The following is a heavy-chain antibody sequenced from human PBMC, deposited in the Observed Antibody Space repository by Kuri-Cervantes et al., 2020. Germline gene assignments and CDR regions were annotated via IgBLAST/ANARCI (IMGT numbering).Heavy chain of an antibody. CDR3: AREGDLAFDI. J-gene: IGHJ3*02. CDR2: IIPIFGTA. CDR1: GGTFSSYA. D-gene: IGHD3-16*01. Sequence: SVKVSCKASGGTFSSYAISWVRQAPGQGLEWMEGIIPIFGTANYAQKFQGRVTITTDESTSTAYMELSSLRSEDTAVYYCAREGDLAFDIWGQGTMVTVSS. V-gene: IGHV1-69*05.